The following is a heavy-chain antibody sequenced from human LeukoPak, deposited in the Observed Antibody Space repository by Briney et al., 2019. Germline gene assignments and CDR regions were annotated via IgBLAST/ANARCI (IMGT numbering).Heavy chain of an antibody. Sequence: AGGSLRLSCAASKFTFSTFSMSWVRQAPGKGLEWVSSISGSGGSTYYADSVKGRFTISRDNSKNTLYLQMNSLRAEDTAVYYCAKGGKLLLWFGEKNNWFDPWGQGTLVTVSS. V-gene: IGHV3-23*01. CDR3: AKGGKLLLWFGEKNNWFDP. J-gene: IGHJ5*02. CDR2: ISGSGGST. CDR1: KFTFSTFS. D-gene: IGHD3-10*01.